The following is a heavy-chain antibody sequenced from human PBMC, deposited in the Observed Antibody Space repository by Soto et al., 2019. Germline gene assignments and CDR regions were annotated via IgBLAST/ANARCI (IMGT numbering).Heavy chain of an antibody. Sequence: GESLKISCKGSGYSFTSYWISWVRQMPGKGLEWMGRIDPSDSYTNYSPSFQGHVTISADKSISTAYLQWSSLKASDTAVYYCARSSRTGYSRSWYTGGGYYYGMDVWGQGTTVTVSS. CDR1: GYSFTSYW. D-gene: IGHD6-13*01. CDR3: ARSSRTGYSRSWYTGGGYYYGMDV. J-gene: IGHJ6*02. V-gene: IGHV5-10-1*01. CDR2: IDPSDSYT.